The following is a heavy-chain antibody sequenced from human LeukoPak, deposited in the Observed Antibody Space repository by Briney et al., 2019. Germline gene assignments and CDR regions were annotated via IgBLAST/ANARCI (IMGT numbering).Heavy chain of an antibody. V-gene: IGHV1-2*02. CDR3: ARDSYSGSYYY. Sequence: GASVKLSCKAAGYTFTGYYMHWVRQAPGQGLEWVAWINPNGGGTNYAQQFQGRVTTSSDTSISTAYMELSSLRSDDTAVYYCARDSYSGSYYYWGQGTLVTVSS. CDR1: GYTFTGYY. D-gene: IGHD1-26*01. CDR2: INPNGGGT. J-gene: IGHJ4*02.